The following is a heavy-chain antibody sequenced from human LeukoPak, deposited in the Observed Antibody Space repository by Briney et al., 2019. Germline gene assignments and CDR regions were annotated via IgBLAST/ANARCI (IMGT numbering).Heavy chain of an antibody. V-gene: IGHV4-39*07. CDR1: GGSISSSSYY. CDR3: ARARSGSGWYWFDP. Sequence: SETLSLTCTVSGGSISSSSYYWGWIRQPPGKGLEWIGSIYYSGSTYYNPSLKSRVTISVGTSKNQFSLKLSSVTAADTAVYYCARARSGSGWYWFDPWGQGTLVIVSS. J-gene: IGHJ5*02. D-gene: IGHD6-19*01. CDR2: IYYSGST.